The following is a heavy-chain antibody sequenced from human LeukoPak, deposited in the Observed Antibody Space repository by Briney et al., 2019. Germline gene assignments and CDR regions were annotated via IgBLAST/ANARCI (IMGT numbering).Heavy chain of an antibody. V-gene: IGHV1-24*01. Sequence: ASVKVSCKVSGYTLTELSMHWVRQAPGKGLEWMGGFDPEDGETIYAQKFQGRVTTTEDTSTDTAYMELGSLRSEDTAVYYCATGITIFGVVRWAFDIWGQGTMVTVSS. CDR2: FDPEDGET. CDR1: GYTLTELS. J-gene: IGHJ3*02. CDR3: ATGITIFGVVRWAFDI. D-gene: IGHD3-3*01.